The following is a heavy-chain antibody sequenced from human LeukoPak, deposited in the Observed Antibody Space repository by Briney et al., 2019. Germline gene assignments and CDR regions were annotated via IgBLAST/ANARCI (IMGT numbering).Heavy chain of an antibody. J-gene: IGHJ4*02. D-gene: IGHD3-10*01. CDR2: ISSSSTI. CDR3: ARDPRNYYGSGSYYNLPDY. CDR1: GFTFSSYS. Sequence: GGSLRLSCAASGFTFSSYSMNWVRQAPGKGLEWVSYISSSSTIYYADSVKGRFTISRDNAKNSLYLQMNSLRAEDTAVYYCARDPRNYYGSGSYYNLPDYWGQGTLVTVSS. V-gene: IGHV3-48*04.